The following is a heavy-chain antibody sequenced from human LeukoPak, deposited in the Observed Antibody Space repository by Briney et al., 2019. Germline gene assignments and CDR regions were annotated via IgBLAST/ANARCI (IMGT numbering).Heavy chain of an antibody. Sequence: SETLSLTCTVSGGSISSSGYYWGWVRQPPGKGLEWIGYIYCSGSTNYNPSLKSRVTISVDTSKNQFSLKLSSVTAADTAVYYCARVSGRIDYWGQGTLVTVSS. CDR2: IYCSGST. V-gene: IGHV4-61*08. CDR1: GGSISSSGYY. CDR3: ARVSGRIDY. J-gene: IGHJ4*02. D-gene: IGHD7-27*01.